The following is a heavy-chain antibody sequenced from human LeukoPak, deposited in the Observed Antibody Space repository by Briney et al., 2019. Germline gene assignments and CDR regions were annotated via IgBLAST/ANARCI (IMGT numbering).Heavy chain of an antibody. CDR1: GFTFSSYG. D-gene: IGHD3-10*01. CDR2: IGGSGGST. V-gene: IGHV3-23*01. Sequence: GGSLRLSCAASGFTFSSYGMSWVRQAPGKGLEWVSAIGGSGGSTHYADSVKGRFTFSRDNSRNMLFLQMNSLRAEDTAVYYCARGPATMVRAKYYFDYWGQGTLVTVSS. CDR3: ARGPATMVRAKYYFDY. J-gene: IGHJ4*02.